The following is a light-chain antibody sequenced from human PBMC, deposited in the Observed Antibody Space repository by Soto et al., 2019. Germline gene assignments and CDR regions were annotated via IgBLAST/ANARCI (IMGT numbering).Light chain of an antibody. CDR3: SSYTSQRQGV. Sequence: QSALTQPASVSGSPGQSITISCTGTSSDVGGYNYVSWYQQHPGKAPKLMIYEVSNRPSGVSNRFSGSKSGNTASLTISGLQAEDEADYYCSSYTSQRQGVFGTGTKVTVL. CDR2: EVS. V-gene: IGLV2-14*01. CDR1: SSDVGGYNY. J-gene: IGLJ1*01.